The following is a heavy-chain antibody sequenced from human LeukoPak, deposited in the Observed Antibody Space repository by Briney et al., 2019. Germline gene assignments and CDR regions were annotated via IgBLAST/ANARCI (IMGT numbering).Heavy chain of an antibody. CDR1: GGSISSSSYY. Sequence: SETLSLTCTVSGGSISSSSYYWGWIRQPPGKGLEWIGSIYYSGSTNYNPSLKSRVTISVDTSKNQFSLKLSSVTAAGTAVYYCAREPMRELLRSEVYFDYWGQGTLVTVSS. V-gene: IGHV4-39*07. D-gene: IGHD1-26*01. CDR3: AREPMRELLRSEVYFDY. J-gene: IGHJ4*02. CDR2: IYYSGST.